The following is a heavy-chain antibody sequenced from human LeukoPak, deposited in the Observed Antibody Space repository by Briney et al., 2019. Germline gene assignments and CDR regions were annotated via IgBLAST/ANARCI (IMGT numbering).Heavy chain of an antibody. Sequence: PGGSLRLSCAASGFTFSSYTIHWVRQPPGKGLEWVAVISFDGSNKYYADSVKGRFTISRDNSKNTLYLQMNSLRAEDTAVYYCARGLSSGWYGTMGDYWGQGTLVTVSS. D-gene: IGHD6-19*01. CDR2: ISFDGSNK. J-gene: IGHJ4*02. CDR3: ARGLSSGWYGTMGDY. CDR1: GFTFSSYT. V-gene: IGHV3-30-3*01.